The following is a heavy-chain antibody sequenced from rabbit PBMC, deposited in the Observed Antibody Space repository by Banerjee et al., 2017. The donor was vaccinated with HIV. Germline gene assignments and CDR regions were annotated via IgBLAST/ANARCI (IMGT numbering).Heavy chain of an antibody. CDR3: ARDAGSSYEL. D-gene: IGHD8-1*01. CDR2: IYAGSSGST. J-gene: IGHJ4*01. V-gene: IGHV1S40*01. Sequence: QSLEESGGDLVKPGASLTLTCTASGFTLSSYWMCWVRQAPGKGLEWIACIYAGSSGSTYYASWAKGRFTISKTSSITVTLQMTSLTAADTATYFCARDAGSSYELRGQGTLVTVS. CDR1: GFTLSSYW.